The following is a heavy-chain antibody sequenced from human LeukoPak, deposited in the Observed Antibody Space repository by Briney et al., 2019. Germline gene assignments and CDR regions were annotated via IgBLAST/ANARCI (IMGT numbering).Heavy chain of an antibody. CDR3: AREGAYRSSSADY. D-gene: IGHD6-13*01. CDR1: GGSISSGGYY. V-gene: IGHV4-31*03. J-gene: IGHJ4*02. CDR2: IYYSGST. Sequence: SQTLSLTCTDSGGSISSGGYYWSWIRQHPVKGLEWIGYIYYSGSTYYNPSLKSRVTISVDTSKNQFSLKLSSVTAADTAVYYCAREGAYRSSSADYWGQGALVTVSS.